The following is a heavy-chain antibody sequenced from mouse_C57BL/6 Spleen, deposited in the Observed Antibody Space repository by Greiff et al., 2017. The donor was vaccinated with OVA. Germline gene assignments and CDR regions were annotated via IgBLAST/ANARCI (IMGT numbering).Heavy chain of an antibody. V-gene: IGHV1-53*01. CDR3: ARVSYYGSSWFAY. CDR2: INPSNGGT. CDR1: GYTFTSYW. Sequence: VKLLESGTELVKPGASVKLSCKASGYTFTSYWMHWVKQRPGQGLEWIGNINPSNGGTNYNEKFKSKATLTVDKSSSTAYMQLSSLTSEDSAVYYCARVSYYGSSWFAYWGQGTLVTVSA. J-gene: IGHJ3*01. D-gene: IGHD1-1*01.